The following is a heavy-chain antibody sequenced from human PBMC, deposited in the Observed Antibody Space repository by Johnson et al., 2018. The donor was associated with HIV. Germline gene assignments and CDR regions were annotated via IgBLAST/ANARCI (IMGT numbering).Heavy chain of an antibody. V-gene: IGHV3-30-3*01. CDR3: ARDRAEVWNFDGFDI. J-gene: IGHJ3*02. CDR2: ISYDGSNQ. D-gene: IGHD1-7*01. Sequence: QVQLVESGGGVVQPGRSLRLSCAASGFTFSSYAMHWVRQAPGKGLEWVAVISYDGSNQYYADSVKGRFTISRDNSKNTLYLEMNSLGAEDTAVYYCARDRAEVWNFDGFDIWGQGTIVTVSS. CDR1: GFTFSSYA.